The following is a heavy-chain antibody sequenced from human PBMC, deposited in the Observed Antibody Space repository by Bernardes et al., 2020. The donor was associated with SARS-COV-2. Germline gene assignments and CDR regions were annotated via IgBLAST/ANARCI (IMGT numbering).Heavy chain of an antibody. CDR2: ISSSGSSTT. D-gene: IGHD3-10*01. CDR1: EFIFSNYE. CDR3: ARGRGRKGATAARLRGSAHY. Sequence: GGSLRLSCVASEFIFSNYEMNWVRQAPGKGLEWVSYISSSGSSTTYYADSVKGRFTISRDNAKNSLYLQMNSLRAEDTAVYYCARGRGRKGATAARLRGSAHYWGQGTLVTVSS. V-gene: IGHV3-48*03. J-gene: IGHJ4*02.